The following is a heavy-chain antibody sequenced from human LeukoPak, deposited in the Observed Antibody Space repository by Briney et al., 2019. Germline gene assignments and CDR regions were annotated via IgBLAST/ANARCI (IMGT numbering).Heavy chain of an antibody. D-gene: IGHD6-13*01. CDR2: IYYSGST. CDR3: ARRNSSSWRTYFDY. CDR1: GGSISSSSYY. V-gene: IGHV4-39*01. J-gene: IGHJ4*02. Sequence: SETLSLTCTASGGSISSSSYYWGWIRQPPGKGLEWIGSIYYSGSTYYNPSLKSRVTISVDTSKNQFSLKLSSVTAADTAVYYCARRNSSSWRTYFDYWGQGTLVTVSS.